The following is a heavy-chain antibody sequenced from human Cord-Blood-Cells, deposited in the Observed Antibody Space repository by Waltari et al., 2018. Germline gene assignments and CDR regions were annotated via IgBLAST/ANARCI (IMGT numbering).Heavy chain of an antibody. J-gene: IGHJ4*02. V-gene: IGHV3-30-3*01. CDR2: ISYDGSNK. Sequence: QVQLVESGGGVVQPGRSLRLSCAASGSTSSSSAMLWVRQAPGKGVEWVAVISYDGSNKYYADSVKGRFTISRDNSKNMLYLQMNSLRAEDTAVYYCAREGGGEYFDYWGQGTLVTVSS. CDR1: GSTSSSSA. CDR3: AREGGGEYFDY. D-gene: IGHD3-16*01.